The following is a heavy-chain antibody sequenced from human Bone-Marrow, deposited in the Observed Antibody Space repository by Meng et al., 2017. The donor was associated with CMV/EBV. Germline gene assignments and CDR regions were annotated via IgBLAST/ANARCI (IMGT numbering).Heavy chain of an antibody. V-gene: IGHV3-23*01. CDR1: GFTFANFG. Sequence: GESLKISCEASGFTFANFGMIWVRQAPGTGLEWVSTISKTGDGTHYGDSVKGRFTISRDNSKSTLYLQMNSLTTDDTAVYYCAKDPSTGWGDWFDPWGQGIPVTVSS. CDR3: AKDPSTGWGDWFDP. D-gene: IGHD3-16*01. J-gene: IGHJ5*02. CDR2: ISKTGDGT.